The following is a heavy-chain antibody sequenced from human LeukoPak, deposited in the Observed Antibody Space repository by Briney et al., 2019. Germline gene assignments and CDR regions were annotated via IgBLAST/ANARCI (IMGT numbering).Heavy chain of an antibody. Sequence: GGSLRLSCAASGFTFSSYAMSWVRQAPGKGLEWVSAISGSGGITYYTDSVKGRFTISRDNSKNTLYLQMNSLRAEDTAVYYCAKEGGHSSGWYEENYWGQGTLVTVSS. D-gene: IGHD6-19*01. J-gene: IGHJ4*02. CDR2: ISGSGGIT. V-gene: IGHV3-23*01. CDR3: AKEGGHSSGWYEENY. CDR1: GFTFSSYA.